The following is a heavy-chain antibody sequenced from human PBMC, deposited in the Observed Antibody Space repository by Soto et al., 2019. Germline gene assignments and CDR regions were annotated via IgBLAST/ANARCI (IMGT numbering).Heavy chain of an antibody. V-gene: IGHV3-23*01. CDR3: AKDLVYDSSGPDAFDI. J-gene: IGHJ3*02. Sequence: PGGSLRLSCAASGFTFSDYYMSWVRQAPGKGLEWVSAISGSGGSTYYADSVKGRFTISRDNSKNTLYLQMNSLRAEDTAVYYCAKDLVYDSSGPDAFDIWGQGTMVTVSS. CDR1: GFTFSDYY. CDR2: ISGSGGST. D-gene: IGHD3-22*01.